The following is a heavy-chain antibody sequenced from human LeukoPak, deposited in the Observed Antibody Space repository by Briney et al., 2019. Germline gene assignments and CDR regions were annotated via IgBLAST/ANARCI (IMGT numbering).Heavy chain of an antibody. V-gene: IGHV4-30-2*01. D-gene: IGHD3-10*01. CDR1: GGSISSGGYS. CDR3: ARGRYYYGSGSYEILLWFDP. CDR2: IYHSGST. J-gene: IGHJ5*02. Sequence: SETLSLTCAVSGGSISSGGYSWSWIREPPGKGLEWIGYIYHSGSTYYNPSLKSRVTISVDRSKNQFSLKLSSVTAADTAVYYCARGRYYYGSGSYEILLWFDPWGQGTLVTVPS.